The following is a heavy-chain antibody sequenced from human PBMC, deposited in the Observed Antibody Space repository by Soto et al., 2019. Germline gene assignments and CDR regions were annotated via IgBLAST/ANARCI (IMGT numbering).Heavy chain of an antibody. CDR2: VHHSWGS. CDR3: ARQGFGPLHGLVDV. V-gene: IGHV4-59*08. D-gene: IGHD3-10*01. J-gene: IGHJ6*02. Sequence: QVQLQESGPGLVKPSETLSLSCTVSGGSISSYYWSWFRQSPGKRMEWIGYVHHSWGSSYNPSLQSRVAISIATSKSQFSLKVPSVTATDTALYYCARQGFGPLHGLVDVWGQGTTVTVSS. CDR1: GGSISSYY.